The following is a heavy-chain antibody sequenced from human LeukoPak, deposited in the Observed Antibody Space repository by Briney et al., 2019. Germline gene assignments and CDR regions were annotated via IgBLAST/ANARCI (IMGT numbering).Heavy chain of an antibody. CDR3: ARDAYYYDSSGYYLPAGADY. Sequence: GGSLRLSCAASGFTFSDYYMSWIRQAPGKGLEWVSYISSGSRTIYYAGSVKGRFTISRDNAKNSLYLQMNSLRAEDTAVYYCARDAYYYDSSGYYLPAGADYWGQGTLVTVSS. J-gene: IGHJ4*02. D-gene: IGHD3-22*01. V-gene: IGHV3-11*04. CDR2: ISSGSRTI. CDR1: GFTFSDYY.